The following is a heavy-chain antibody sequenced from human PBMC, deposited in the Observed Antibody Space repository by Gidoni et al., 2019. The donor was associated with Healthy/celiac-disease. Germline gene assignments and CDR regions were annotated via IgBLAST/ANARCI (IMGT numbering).Heavy chain of an antibody. CDR1: GYTFTSYN. V-gene: IGHV1-46*03. J-gene: IGHJ6*02. CDR2: INPSGGST. D-gene: IGHD2-2*01. CDR3: ASPHIASSTEDYYYYYGMDV. Sequence: QVQLVQSGAEVKKPGPSVKVSCKSSGYTFTSYNMHWVRQATGQGLEWMGIINPSGGSTRYAQKLQGRVTMTRDTSTSTVYMELSSLRSEDTAVYYCASPHIASSTEDYYYYYGMDVWGQGTTVTVSS.